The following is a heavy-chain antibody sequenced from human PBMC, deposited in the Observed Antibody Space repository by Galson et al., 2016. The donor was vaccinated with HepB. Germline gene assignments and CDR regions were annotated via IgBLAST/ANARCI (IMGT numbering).Heavy chain of an antibody. V-gene: IGHV3-11*06. D-gene: IGHD3-10*01. CDR1: GFNFRDHY. Sequence: SLRLSCAATGFNFRDHYMNWVRQAPGKGPEWVSYISSSSSYTNYADSVKGRFTISRDNAQNSLYLQMNSLRAEDTAIYYCARGQLWPSGVFDYWGQGTLVTVSS. J-gene: IGHJ4*02. CDR2: ISSSSSYT. CDR3: ARGQLWPSGVFDY.